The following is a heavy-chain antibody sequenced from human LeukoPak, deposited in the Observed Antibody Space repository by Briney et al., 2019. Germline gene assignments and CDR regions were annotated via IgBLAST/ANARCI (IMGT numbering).Heavy chain of an antibody. CDR3: TEAIGELPFDY. D-gene: IGHD3-10*01. Sequence: SGGSLRLSCAASGLTFSSYAKHWVRQAPGKGLEWVAVISSNGNNQYYADSVRGRFTISRDNSKRTLYLQLNSLRPEDTGVYYCTEAIGELPFDYWGQGTLVTVSS. J-gene: IGHJ4*02. CDR1: GLTFSSYA. CDR2: ISSNGNNQ. V-gene: IGHV3-30*04.